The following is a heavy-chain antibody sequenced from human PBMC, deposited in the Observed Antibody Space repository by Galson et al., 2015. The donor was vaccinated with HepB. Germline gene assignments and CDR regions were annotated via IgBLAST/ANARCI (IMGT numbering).Heavy chain of an antibody. CDR1: GFTFSSYA. V-gene: IGHV3-30*04. CDR3: ARDEDVPSTWLDY. CDR2: TWYDGTNK. Sequence: SLRLSCAASGFTFSSYAMHWVRQAPGKGLEWVAATWYDGTNKYYADSVKGRFIISGDNSKNTVYLQMNSLRVEDTAVYYCARDEDVPSTWLDYWGQGAQVTVSS. D-gene: IGHD5/OR15-5a*01. J-gene: IGHJ4*02.